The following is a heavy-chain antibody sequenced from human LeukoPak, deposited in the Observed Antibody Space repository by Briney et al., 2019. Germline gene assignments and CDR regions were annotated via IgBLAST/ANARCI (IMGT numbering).Heavy chain of an antibody. CDR2: IYYSGTT. CDR1: GGSISSYY. CDR3: ARVRYNWNYVDY. Sequence: PSETLSLTCTVSGGSISSYYWSWIRQPPGKGLEWIGYIYYSGTTNYNPSLKSRVTISVDTSKNQFSLKLSSVTAADTAVYYCARVRYNWNYVDYWGQGTLVTVSS. D-gene: IGHD1-20*01. J-gene: IGHJ4*02. V-gene: IGHV4-59*01.